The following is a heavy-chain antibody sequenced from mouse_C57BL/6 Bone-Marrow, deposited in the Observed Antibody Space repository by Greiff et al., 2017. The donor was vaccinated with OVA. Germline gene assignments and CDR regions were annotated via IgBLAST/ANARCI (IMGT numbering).Heavy chain of an antibody. CDR1: GYTFTSYD. J-gene: IGHJ4*01. Sequence: VKLQESGPELVKPGASVKLSCKASGYTFTSYDINWVKQRPGQGLEWIGWIYPRDGSTKYNEKFKGKATLTVDTSSSTAYMELHSLTSEDSAVYVCASTVVATDYCAMDYWGQGTSVTVSS. CDR3: ASTVVATDYCAMDY. D-gene: IGHD1-1*01. V-gene: IGHV1-85*01. CDR2: IYPRDGST.